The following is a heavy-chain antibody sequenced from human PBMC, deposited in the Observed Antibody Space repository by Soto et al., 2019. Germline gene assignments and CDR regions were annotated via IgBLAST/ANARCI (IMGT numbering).Heavy chain of an antibody. CDR2: INWDNDK. CDR1: GFSRTTPGVG. Sequence: QITLKESGPALLEPTQTLTLTCSLSGFSRTTPGVGVGWLRQAPGKDLECIAIINWDNDKRYNPSLKTRLTIANDASKNHVVVTMTYVGSVDTASYYSAQRVNYSTNDAVGWFDPWGQGTLGTVS. J-gene: IGHJ5*02. V-gene: IGHV2-5*02. D-gene: IGHD4-4*01. CDR3: AQRVNYSTNDAVGWFDP.